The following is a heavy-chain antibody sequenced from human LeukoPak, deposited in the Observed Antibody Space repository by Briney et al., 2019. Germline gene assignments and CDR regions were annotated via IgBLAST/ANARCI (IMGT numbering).Heavy chain of an antibody. Sequence: GGSLRLSCAASGFTFSDYYMSWIRQAPGEGLEWVSYISSSGSTIYYADSVKGRFTISRDNAKNSLYLQMNSLRAEDTAVYYCARVHCSSTSCYRGHFDYWGQGTLVTVSS. D-gene: IGHD2-2*02. CDR3: ARVHCSSTSCYRGHFDY. CDR1: GFTFSDYY. V-gene: IGHV3-11*01. CDR2: ISSSGSTI. J-gene: IGHJ4*02.